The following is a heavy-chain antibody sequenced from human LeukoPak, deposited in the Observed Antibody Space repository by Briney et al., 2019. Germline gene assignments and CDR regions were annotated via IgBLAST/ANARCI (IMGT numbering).Heavy chain of an antibody. CDR1: GFTFSNAW. J-gene: IGHJ6*02. D-gene: IGHD6-13*01. CDR2: ISGSGGST. V-gene: IGHV3-23*01. CDR3: AKDSRTLAAAGNYYGMDV. Sequence: GGSLRLSCAASGFTFSNAWMSWVRQAPGKGLEWVSAISGSGGSTYYADSVKGRFTISRDNSKNTLYLQMNSLRAEDTAVYYCAKDSRTLAAAGNYYGMDVWGQGTTVTVSS.